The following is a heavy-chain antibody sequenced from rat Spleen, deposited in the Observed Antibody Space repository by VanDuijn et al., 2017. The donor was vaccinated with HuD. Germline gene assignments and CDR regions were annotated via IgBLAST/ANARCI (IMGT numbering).Heavy chain of an antibody. Sequence: EVQLVESGGGLVQPGRSLKLSCAASGFTFSNYYMAWVRQAPTKGLEWVASISTGGGNTYYRDSVKGRFTISRDNAKNTQYLQMNNLRSEDTAMYYCARESGGHFDYWGQGVMVTVSS. CDR3: ARESGGHFDY. CDR2: ISTGGGNT. D-gene: IGHD1-1*01. CDR1: GFTFSNYY. V-gene: IGHV5S23*01. J-gene: IGHJ2*01.